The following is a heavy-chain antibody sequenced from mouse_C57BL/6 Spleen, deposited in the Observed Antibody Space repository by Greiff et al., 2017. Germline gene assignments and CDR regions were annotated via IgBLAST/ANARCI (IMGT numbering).Heavy chain of an antibody. CDR2: INPNNGGT. CDR3: ASEWSYGNPYFYY. J-gene: IGHJ2*01. CDR1: GYTFTDYN. Sequence: EVKVVESGPELVKPGASVKMSCKASGYTFTDYNMHWVKQSHGKSLEWIGYINPNNGGTSYNPKFKGKATLTVNKSSSTAYMELRSLTSEDSAVYYCASEWSYGNPYFYYWGQGTTLTVSS. D-gene: IGHD1-1*01. V-gene: IGHV1-22*01.